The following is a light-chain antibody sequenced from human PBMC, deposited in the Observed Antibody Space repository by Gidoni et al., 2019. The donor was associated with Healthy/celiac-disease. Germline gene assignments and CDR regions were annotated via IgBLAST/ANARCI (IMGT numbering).Light chain of an antibody. Sequence: DIVLPQSPATLSLSPGERATLSCRASQSVSSYLAWYQQKPGQAPRLLIYDASNRATGIPARFSGSGSGTDFTLTISSLEPEDFAVYYCQQRSNWPGTFGQGTKLEIK. CDR3: QQRSNWPGT. V-gene: IGKV3-11*01. J-gene: IGKJ2*01. CDR2: DAS. CDR1: QSVSSY.